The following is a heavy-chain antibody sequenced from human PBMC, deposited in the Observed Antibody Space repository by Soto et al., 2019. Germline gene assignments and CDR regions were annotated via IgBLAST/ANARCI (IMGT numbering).Heavy chain of an antibody. CDR2: IYYSGSA. CDR1: GASISRGAYY. V-gene: IGHV4-31*03. J-gene: IGHJ6*02. D-gene: IGHD6-13*01. CDR3: ARDSTTWFPYYGIDV. Sequence: PSETLSLTCSVSGASISRGAYYWSWIRQHPGKGLEWIGNIYYSGSAYYNPSLKSRVAISVDTSQNQFSLRLSSVTAADTAVYYCARDSTTWFPYYGIDVWGQGTTVTVSS.